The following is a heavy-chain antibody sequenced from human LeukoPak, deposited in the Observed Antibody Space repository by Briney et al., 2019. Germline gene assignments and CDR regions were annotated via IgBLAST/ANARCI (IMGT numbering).Heavy chain of an antibody. CDR3: ARAPSTYYDFWSGLRYFDY. J-gene: IGHJ4*02. V-gene: IGHV4-34*01. D-gene: IGHD3-3*01. CDR2: INHSGST. Sequence: SETLSLTCAVYGGSFSGYYWSWIRQPPGKGLEWIGEINHSGSTNYNPSLKRRVTISVDTSKNQFSLKLSSVTAADTAVYYCARAPSTYYDFWSGLRYFDYWGQGTLVTVSS. CDR1: GGSFSGYY.